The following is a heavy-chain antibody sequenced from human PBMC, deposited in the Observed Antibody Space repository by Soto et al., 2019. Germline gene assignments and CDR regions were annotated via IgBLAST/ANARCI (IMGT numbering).Heavy chain of an antibody. CDR1: GFTFSNAW. D-gene: IGHD3-22*01. CDR2: IKSQTDGGTT. Sequence: PGGSLRLSCAACGFTFSNAWMSWVRQAPGKGLEWVGRIKSQTDGGTTDYAAPVKGRFTISRDDSKNTVYLQMNGLKTEDTAVYYCSTGVRDSSGSMRLYYYYDMDVWGQGTTVTVSS. CDR3: STGVRDSSGSMRLYYYYDMDV. V-gene: IGHV3-15*01. J-gene: IGHJ6*02.